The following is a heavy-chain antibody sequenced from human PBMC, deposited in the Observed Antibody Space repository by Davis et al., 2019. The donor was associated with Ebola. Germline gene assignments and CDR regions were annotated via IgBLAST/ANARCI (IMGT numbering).Heavy chain of an antibody. Sequence: PSETLSLTCTVSGGSINSYYWSWIRQPAGKGLEWIGRIYTSGSTNYNPSLKSRVTMSVDTSKNQFSLKLSSVTAADTAVYYCARGFAWTELLWFDYWGQGTLVTVSS. CDR1: GGSINSYY. V-gene: IGHV4-4*07. D-gene: IGHD1-26*01. J-gene: IGHJ4*02. CDR3: ARGFAWTELLWFDY. CDR2: IYTSGST.